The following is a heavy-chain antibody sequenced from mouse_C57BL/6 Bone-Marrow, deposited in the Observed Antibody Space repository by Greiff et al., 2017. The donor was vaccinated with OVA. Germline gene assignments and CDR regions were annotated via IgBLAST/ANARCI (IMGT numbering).Heavy chain of an antibody. CDR2: IYPGDGDT. V-gene: IGHV1-82*01. J-gene: IGHJ3*01. CDR1: GYAFSSSW. CDR3: ARSPYASFAY. Sequence: QVQLKPSGPELVKPGASVKISCKASGYAFSSSWMNWVKQRPGKGLEWIGRIYPGDGDTNYNGKFKGKATLTADKSSSTAYMQLSSLTSEDSAVYFCARSPYASFAYWGQGTLVTVSA. D-gene: IGHD6-1*01.